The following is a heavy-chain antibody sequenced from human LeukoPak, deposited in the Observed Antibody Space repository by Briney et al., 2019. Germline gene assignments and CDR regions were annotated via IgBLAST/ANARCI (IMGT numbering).Heavy chain of an antibody. CDR1: GGSISSSSYY. CDR2: IDYSGRT. CDR3: ARHVHVSMIVVILSDYFDY. D-gene: IGHD3-22*01. Sequence: SETLSLTCTVSGGSISSSSYYWGWISQPPGKGLEWIGSIDYSGRTYYNPSLKSRVTISVDTSKNQFSLKLSSVTAADTAVYYCARHVHVSMIVVILSDYFDYWGRGTLVSVSS. V-gene: IGHV4-39*01. J-gene: IGHJ4*02.